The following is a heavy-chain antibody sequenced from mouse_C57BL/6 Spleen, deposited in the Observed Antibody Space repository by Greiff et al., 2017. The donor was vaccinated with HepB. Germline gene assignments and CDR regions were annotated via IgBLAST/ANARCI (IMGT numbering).Heavy chain of an antibody. D-gene: IGHD4-1*01. V-gene: IGHV1-19*01. CDR2: INPYNGGT. CDR3: ARSGVGLAWFAY. CDR1: GYTFTDYY. Sequence: VQLQQSGPVLVKPGASVKMSCKASGYTFTDYYMNWVKQSHGKSLEWIGVINPYNGGTSYNQKFKGKATLAVDQSSSTAYMELNSLTSEDSAVYYCARSGVGLAWFAYWGQGTLVTVSA. J-gene: IGHJ3*01.